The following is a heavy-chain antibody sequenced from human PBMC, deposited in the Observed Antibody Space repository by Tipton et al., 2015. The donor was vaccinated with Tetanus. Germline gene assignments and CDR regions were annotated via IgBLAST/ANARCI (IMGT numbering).Heavy chain of an antibody. V-gene: IGHV4-39*01. Sequence: TLSLTCTVSGGSINSFNYYWGWVRQLPGKGLEWIGSIYNSGTTYSNPSLGSRVTMSVDTSKIQFSLKVSSVTAADTAVYYCARLSSSANDAHAFDIWGQGTMVTVSS. CDR1: GGSINSFNYY. D-gene: IGHD3-22*01. J-gene: IGHJ3*02. CDR2: IYNSGTT. CDR3: ARLSSSANDAHAFDI.